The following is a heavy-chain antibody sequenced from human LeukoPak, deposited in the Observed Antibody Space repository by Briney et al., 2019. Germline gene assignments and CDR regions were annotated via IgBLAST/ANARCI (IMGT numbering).Heavy chain of an antibody. CDR3: ARDEGTYYYDSSGYFDY. CDR2: ISAYNGNP. CDR1: GYTFTIYG. J-gene: IGHJ4*02. Sequence: ASVTVSSKASGYTFTIYGISWVRQAPGQGLESMGWISAYNGNPNYAQKLQGRVTMTTDTSTSTAYMELRSLRSDDTAVYYCARDEGTYYYDSSGYFDYWGQGTLVTVPS. V-gene: IGHV1-18*01. D-gene: IGHD3-22*01.